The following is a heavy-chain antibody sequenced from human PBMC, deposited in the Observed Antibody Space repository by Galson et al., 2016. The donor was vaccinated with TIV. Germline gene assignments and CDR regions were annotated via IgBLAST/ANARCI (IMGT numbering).Heavy chain of an antibody. CDR3: ASDRNTALDTYHQYYGMDV. CDR2: IIPLFGTI. Sequence: SVKVFCKASGGTFSTCVFNWVRLAPGQGLEWMGGIIPLFGTINYAQKFQGRVTITADESSTTVYMELNSLRSGDTAVYYCASDRNTALDTYHQYYGMDVWGQGTTVTVSS. J-gene: IGHJ6*02. V-gene: IGHV1-69*13. D-gene: IGHD5-18*01. CDR1: GGTFSTCV.